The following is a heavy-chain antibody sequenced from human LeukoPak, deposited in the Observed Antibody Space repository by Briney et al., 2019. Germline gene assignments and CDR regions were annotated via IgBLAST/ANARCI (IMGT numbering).Heavy chain of an antibody. CDR2: INPNSGGT. CDR1: GYTFTGYY. Sequence: GAPVKVSCKASGYTFTGYYMHWGRQAPGQGLEWMGRINPNSGGTNYAQKFQGRVTMTRDTSISTAYMELSRLRSDDTAVYYCARVSHWLDAFDIWGQGTMVTVSS. V-gene: IGHV1-2*06. CDR3: ARVSHWLDAFDI. J-gene: IGHJ3*02. D-gene: IGHD6-19*01.